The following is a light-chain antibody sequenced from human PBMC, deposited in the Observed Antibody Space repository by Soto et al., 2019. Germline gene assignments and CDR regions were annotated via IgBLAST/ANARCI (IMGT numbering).Light chain of an antibody. J-gene: IGLJ1*01. CDR3: LLYYGGVHV. CDR2: STN. CDR1: TGAVTSGYY. V-gene: IGLV7-43*01. Sequence: QAVVTQEPSLTVSPGGTVTLTCGSSTGAVTSGYYPNWLQQKPGQAPRPLIYSTNNKYSWTPARFSGSLLGGKAALTLSRVQPEDEADYYCLLYYGGVHVFGTGTKLTVL.